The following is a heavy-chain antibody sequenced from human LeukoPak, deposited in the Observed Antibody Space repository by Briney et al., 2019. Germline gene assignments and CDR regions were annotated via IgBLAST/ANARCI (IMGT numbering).Heavy chain of an antibody. D-gene: IGHD4-11*01. J-gene: IGHJ4*02. CDR1: GGSISGGY. CDR2: VYSSGST. CDR3: AKSYFDYSTYYSYYFNL. Sequence: PSEALSLTCTVSGGSISGGYWSWIRQPPGRGLEWIGYVYSSGSTNYNPSLKSRVTISVDTSKSQFALKLSSVTAADTAVYYCAKSYFDYSTYYSYYFNLWGQGALVTVSS. V-gene: IGHV4-4*09.